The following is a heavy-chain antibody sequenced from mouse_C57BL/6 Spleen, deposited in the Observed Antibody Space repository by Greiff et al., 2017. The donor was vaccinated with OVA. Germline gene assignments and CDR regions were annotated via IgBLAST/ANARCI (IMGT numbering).Heavy chain of an antibody. J-gene: IGHJ3*01. V-gene: IGHV1-64*01. CDR2: IHPKSGST. D-gene: IGHD2-4*01. CDR1: GYTFTSYW. CDR3: ARRGLYDYDGFAY. Sequence: VQLQQPGAELVKPGASVKLSCKASGYTFTSYWMHWVKQRPGQGLEWIGMIHPKSGSTNYNEKFKSKATLTVDKSSSTAYMQLSSLTSEDSAVYYCARRGLYDYDGFAYWGQGTLVTVSA.